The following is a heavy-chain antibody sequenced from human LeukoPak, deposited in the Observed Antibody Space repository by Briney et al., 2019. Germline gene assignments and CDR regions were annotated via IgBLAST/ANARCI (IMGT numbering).Heavy chain of an antibody. CDR3: ATAPILRGEGGEHYKYGMDV. CDR1: VGSINSGNW. Sequence: SETLSLTCAVSVGSINSGNWWSWVRQSPGKGLEWIGEIYHNGTPNYNPSLKSRVTISADTFKNHFSLKMTSVTAADAAVYYCATAPILRGEGGEHYKYGMDVWGQGTTVIVSS. J-gene: IGHJ6*02. V-gene: IGHV4-4*02. D-gene: IGHD2-2*02. CDR2: IYHNGTP.